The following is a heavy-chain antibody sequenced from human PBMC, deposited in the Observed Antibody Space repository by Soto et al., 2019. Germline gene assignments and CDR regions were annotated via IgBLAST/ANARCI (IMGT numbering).Heavy chain of an antibody. CDR2: IYHSGST. J-gene: IGHJ4*02. D-gene: IGHD2-15*01. Sequence: QLQLQESGSGLVKPSQTLSLTCAVSGGSISSGGYSWSWIRQPPGKGLEWIGYIYHSGSTYYNPSLKSRVTTSVDRSKNQFSLKRSSVTAADTAVYYGARGRVVAAQHWGQGTLVTVSS. CDR3: ARGRVVAAQH. CDR1: GGSISSGGYS. V-gene: IGHV4-30-2*01.